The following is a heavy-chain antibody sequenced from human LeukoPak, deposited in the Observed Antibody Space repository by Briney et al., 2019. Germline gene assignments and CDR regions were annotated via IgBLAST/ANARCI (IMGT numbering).Heavy chain of an antibody. CDR2: IKQGGSKI. J-gene: IGHJ3*01. CDR1: GFTFSNHW. Sequence: GGSLRLSCAASGFTFSNHWMYWVRPAPGKGLEWVANIKQGGSKIYYVDSVKGRFTITRNNANNSLFLQMNSLRADDTAVYYCVAGEAFDFWGQGTPVAVSS. CDR3: VAGEAFDF. D-gene: IGHD6-13*01. V-gene: IGHV3-7*01.